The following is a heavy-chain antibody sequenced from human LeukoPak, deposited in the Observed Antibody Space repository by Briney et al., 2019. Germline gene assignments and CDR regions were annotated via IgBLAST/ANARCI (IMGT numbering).Heavy chain of an antibody. V-gene: IGHV1-69*02. J-gene: IGHJ3*02. CDR2: IIPILGIA. Sequence: ASVKVSCKASGGTFSSYTISWVRQAPGQGLEWMGRIIPILGIANYAQKFQGRVTITPDKSTSTAYMELSSLRSDDTAGYYLAQLRADAFDIWGQGTMVTVSS. CDR3: AQLRADAFDI. D-gene: IGHD2-2*01. CDR1: GGTFSSYT.